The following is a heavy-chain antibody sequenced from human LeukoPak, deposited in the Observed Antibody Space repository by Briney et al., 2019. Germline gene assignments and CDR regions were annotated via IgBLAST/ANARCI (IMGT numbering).Heavy chain of an antibody. V-gene: IGHV4-34*01. CDR3: ARPRYGSGSLDS. J-gene: IGHJ4*02. CDR2: INHSGST. Sequence: SETLSLTCAVYGESFSVHYWTWIRQPPGRGLEWIGEINHSGSTTSNPSLNNRVTISVDTSKNQFSLKLTSVTAADTAVYYCARPRYGSGSLDSWGQGTLVTVSS. CDR1: GESFSVHY. D-gene: IGHD3-10*01.